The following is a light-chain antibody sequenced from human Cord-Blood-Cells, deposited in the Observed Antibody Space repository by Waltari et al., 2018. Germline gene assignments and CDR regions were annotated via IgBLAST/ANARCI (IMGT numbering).Light chain of an antibody. J-gene: IGLJ2*01. CDR2: EGS. CDR1: SSDVGSYNL. V-gene: IGLV2-23*01. CDR3: CSYAGSSTCVV. Sequence: QSALTQPASVSGSPGQSITISCTGTSSDVGSYNLVSWYQQHPGKAPKLMIYEGSKRPAWVSNRFSGSNSGNRASRTISGLQAEDEADYYCCSYAGSSTCVVFGGGTKLTVL.